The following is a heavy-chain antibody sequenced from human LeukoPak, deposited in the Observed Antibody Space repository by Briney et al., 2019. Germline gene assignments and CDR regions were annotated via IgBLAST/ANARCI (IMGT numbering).Heavy chain of an antibody. D-gene: IGHD4-17*01. V-gene: IGHV1-2*02. J-gene: IGHJ4*02. CDR1: GYTFTGYY. Sequence: ASVKVSCTASGYTFTGYYMHWVRQAPGQGLEWMGWINPNSGGTNYAQKFQGRVSMTRDTSISTAYMELSRLRSDDTAVYYCARHYGDYGNPFNCWGQGTLVTVSS. CDR2: INPNSGGT. CDR3: ARHYGDYGNPFNC.